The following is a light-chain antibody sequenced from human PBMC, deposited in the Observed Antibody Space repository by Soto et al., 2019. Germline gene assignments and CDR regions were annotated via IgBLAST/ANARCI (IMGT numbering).Light chain of an antibody. CDR3: QQNKDWPGT. J-gene: IGKJ1*01. V-gene: IGKV3-15*01. CDR2: DAS. CDR1: QSVSYY. Sequence: EIFMTHSPATLSVSPGERVNFSFRSSQSVSYYLAWYQQTPGQAPRLLIYDASTRATGVPVRFSGSGSGTEFTLTISSLQSEDFGVYYCQQNKDWPGTCGQGTKGDIK.